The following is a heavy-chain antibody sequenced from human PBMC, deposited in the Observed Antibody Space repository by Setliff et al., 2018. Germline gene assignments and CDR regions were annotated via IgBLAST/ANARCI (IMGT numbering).Heavy chain of an antibody. CDR2: ISGYNGNT. CDR1: GCTFTSYG. J-gene: IGHJ6*02. V-gene: IGHV1-18*01. Sequence: ASVKVSCKASGCTFTSYGFGWVRQAPGQGLEWMGWISGYNGNTNYAQKVQGRVTMTTDTSTGTIYMELRSLRADDTAVYYCSRFGLYYEAVYGGGDYYYYGMDVWGQGTTVTVSS. D-gene: IGHD3-16*01. CDR3: SRFGLYYEAVYGGGDYYYYGMDV.